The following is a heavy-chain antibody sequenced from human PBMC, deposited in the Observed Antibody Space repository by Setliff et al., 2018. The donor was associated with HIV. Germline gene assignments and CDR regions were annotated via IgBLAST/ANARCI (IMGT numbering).Heavy chain of an antibody. CDR1: GGSFSGHY. V-gene: IGHV4-34*01. D-gene: IGHD1-1*01. Sequence: PSETLSLTCAVYGGSFSGHYWTWIRQPPGKGLEWIGEINHSGLSNFNPSLKSRLSIPVDKSKNQFSLKLSSVTAADTAVYYCARATPGYNYGSRHAFDIWGQGTKVTVSS. CDR3: ARATPGYNYGSRHAFDI. CDR2: INHSGLS. J-gene: IGHJ3*02.